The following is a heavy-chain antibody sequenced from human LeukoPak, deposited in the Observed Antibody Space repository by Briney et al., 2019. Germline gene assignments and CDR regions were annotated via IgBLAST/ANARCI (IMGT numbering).Heavy chain of an antibody. CDR1: GFTFSNYA. D-gene: IGHD5-12*01. Sequence: PGGSLRLSCSASGFTFSNYAMHWVRQAPGKGLEWVSYISSSSSTIYYADSVKGRFTISRDNAKNSLYLQMNSLRDEDTAVYYCARDPRYSGYDFRVSAFDIWGQGTMVTVSS. CDR3: ARDPRYSGYDFRVSAFDI. J-gene: IGHJ3*02. V-gene: IGHV3-48*02. CDR2: ISSSSSTI.